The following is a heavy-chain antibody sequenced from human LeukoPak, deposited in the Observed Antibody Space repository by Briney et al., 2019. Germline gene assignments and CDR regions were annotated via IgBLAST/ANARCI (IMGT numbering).Heavy chain of an antibody. J-gene: IGHJ4*02. D-gene: IGHD2-2*01. Sequence: ASVKVSCKASGYTFTGYYMHWVRQAPGQGLEWMGWISPNSGGTNYTQKFQGRVTMTRDTSISTAYMELSRLRSDDTAVYYCARDPGDTVVVPAAMWGQGTLLAVSS. V-gene: IGHV1-2*02. CDR3: ARDPGDTVVVPAAM. CDR1: GYTFTGYY. CDR2: ISPNSGGT.